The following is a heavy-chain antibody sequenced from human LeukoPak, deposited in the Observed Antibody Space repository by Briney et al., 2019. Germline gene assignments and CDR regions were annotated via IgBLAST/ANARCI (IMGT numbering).Heavy chain of an antibody. CDR2: ISHDGNT. V-gene: IGHV4-34*01. CDR3: ARRRDWNDVLDS. Sequence: PSETLSLTCAVYGESFSDYYWSWIRQPTEKGLEWIGQISHDGNTNYNPSLKSRVTLSTDTSKNQFSLRLTSVTTADTAIYYCARRRDWNDVLDSWGQGTPVTVSS. J-gene: IGHJ4*02. D-gene: IGHD1-1*01. CDR1: GESFSDYY.